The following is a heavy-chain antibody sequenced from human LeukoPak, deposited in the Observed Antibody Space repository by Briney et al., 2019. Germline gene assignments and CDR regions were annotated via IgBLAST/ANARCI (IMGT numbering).Heavy chain of an antibody. CDR2: ISCYNGDT. CDR1: GYPFSSHG. D-gene: IGHD2-15*01. Sequence: GASVKVSCKASGYPFSSHGITWVRQAPGQGLEWMGWISCYNGDTHYAQNFQGRVTMTTDKFTSTAYMELRSLRSDDTAIYYCARDRTNSGGLHPFFDYWGQGTLVAVSS. V-gene: IGHV1-18*01. CDR3: ARDRTNSGGLHPFFDY. J-gene: IGHJ4*02.